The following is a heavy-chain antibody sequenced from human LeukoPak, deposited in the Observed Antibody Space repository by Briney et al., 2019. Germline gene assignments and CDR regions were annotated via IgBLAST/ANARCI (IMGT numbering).Heavy chain of an antibody. CDR1: GYTLTELS. CDR3: ALRARPFDY. J-gene: IGHJ4*02. Sequence: ASVKVSCKVSGYTLTELSMHWVRQAPGKGLEWMGGFDPEDGETIYAQKFRGRVTMTGDTSTDTAYMELSSLRSEDTAVYYCALRARPFDYWGQGTLVTVSS. V-gene: IGHV1-24*01. CDR2: FDPEDGET.